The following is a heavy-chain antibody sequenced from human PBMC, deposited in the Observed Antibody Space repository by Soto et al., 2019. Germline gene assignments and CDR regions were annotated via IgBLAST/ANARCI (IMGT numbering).Heavy chain of an antibody. CDR2: IPPRGDT. D-gene: IGHD3-16*01. J-gene: IGHJ5*02. CDR1: RGSFSSYY. Sequence: QVQLQQWGAGLVKPSVTLYLTCDVHRGSFSSYYSTWTRQPPGKGLEWIGEIPPRGDTVYNPSLSKRVTILLDTSKANFSLRLTSVSGAETTIYFCSIGRGPNKGGRTWGQGTLVTVSS. V-gene: IGHV4-34*02. CDR3: SIGRGPNKGGRT.